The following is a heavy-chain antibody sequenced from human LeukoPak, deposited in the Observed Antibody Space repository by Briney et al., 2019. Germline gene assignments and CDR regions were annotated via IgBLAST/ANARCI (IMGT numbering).Heavy chain of an antibody. Sequence: NPSETLSLTCTVSGGSISSYYWSWIRQPPGKGLEWIGYIYYSGSTYYNPSLKSRVTISVDTSKNQFSLKLSSVTAADTAVYYCARDEYYFDYWGQGTLVTVSS. CDR2: IYYSGST. CDR3: ARDEYYFDY. D-gene: IGHD5-24*01. V-gene: IGHV4-59*06. J-gene: IGHJ4*02. CDR1: GGSISSYY.